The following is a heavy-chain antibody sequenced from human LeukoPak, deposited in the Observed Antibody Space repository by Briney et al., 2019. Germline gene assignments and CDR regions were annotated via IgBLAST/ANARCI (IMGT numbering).Heavy chain of an antibody. Sequence: GASVKVSCKASGYTFTSYYMHRVRQAPGQGLEWMGIINPSGGSKSYAQKFQGRVTMTRDTSTSTVYMELSSLRSEDTAVYYCAMEGYSSSSLDYWGQGTLVTVSS. J-gene: IGHJ4*02. CDR3: AMEGYSSSSLDY. CDR1: GYTFTSYY. V-gene: IGHV1-46*03. CDR2: INPSGGSK. D-gene: IGHD6-6*01.